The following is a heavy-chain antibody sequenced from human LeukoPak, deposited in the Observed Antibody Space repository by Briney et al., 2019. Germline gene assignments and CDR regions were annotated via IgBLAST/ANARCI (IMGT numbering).Heavy chain of an antibody. Sequence: ASVKVSCKASGYTFTGYYMHWVRQAPGQGLEWMGGIIPIFGTANYAQKFQGRVTITTDESTSTAYMELSSLRSEDTAVYYCAREPTMTTVTTGPSSEYFQHWGQGTLVTVSS. CDR3: AREPTMTTVTTGPSSEYFQH. CDR2: IIPIFGTA. CDR1: GYTFTGYY. J-gene: IGHJ1*01. D-gene: IGHD4-11*01. V-gene: IGHV1-69*05.